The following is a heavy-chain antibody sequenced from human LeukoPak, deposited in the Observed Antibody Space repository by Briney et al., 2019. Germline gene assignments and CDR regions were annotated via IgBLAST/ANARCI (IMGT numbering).Heavy chain of an antibody. CDR2: IWYDGSNK. V-gene: IGHV3-33*01. CDR1: GFTFRNHG. J-gene: IGHJ4*02. Sequence: PGRSLRLSCAASGFTFRNHGMHWVRQAPDKGLEWGAVIWYDGSNKYYGGSVKGRFTISRDNSKNMLYLQINSRRAEDTAVYFCVRDRSARYLDYWGQGTLVTVSS. CDR3: VRDRSARYLDY.